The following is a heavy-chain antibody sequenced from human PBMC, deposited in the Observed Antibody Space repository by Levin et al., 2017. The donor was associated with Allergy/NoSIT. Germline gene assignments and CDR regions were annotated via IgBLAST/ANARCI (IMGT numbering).Heavy chain of an antibody. J-gene: IGHJ6*02. Sequence: PGGSLRLSCAASGFTFSSYSMNWVRQAPGKGLEWVSSISSSSSYIYYADSVKGRFTISRDNAKNSLYLQMNSLRAEDTAVYYCARWSHDFWSGYYDYYGMDVWGQGTTVTVSS. CDR3: ARWSHDFWSGYYDYYGMDV. CDR1: GFTFSSYS. D-gene: IGHD3-3*01. CDR2: ISSSSSYI. V-gene: IGHV3-21*01.